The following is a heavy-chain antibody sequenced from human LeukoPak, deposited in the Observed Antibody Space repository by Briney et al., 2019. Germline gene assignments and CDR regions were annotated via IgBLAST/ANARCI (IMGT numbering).Heavy chain of an antibody. Sequence: ASVKVSCKASGYTFTSYGISWVRQAPGQGLEWMGWISAYNGNTNYAQKLQGRVTMTTDTSTSTAYMELRSLRPDDTAVYYCARGGGTYYYGSGRYGDAFDIWGQGTMVTVSS. CDR3: ARGGGTYYYGSGRYGDAFDI. V-gene: IGHV1-18*01. D-gene: IGHD3-10*01. CDR1: GYTFTSYG. J-gene: IGHJ3*02. CDR2: ISAYNGNT.